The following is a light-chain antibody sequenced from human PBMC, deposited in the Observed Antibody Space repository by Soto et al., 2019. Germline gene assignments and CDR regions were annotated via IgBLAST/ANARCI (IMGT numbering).Light chain of an antibody. CDR2: SNS. V-gene: IGLV1-47*02. J-gene: IGLJ1*01. CDR3: SSYTSSSTYV. Sequence: QSVLTQPPSASGTPGQRVTISCSGSNSNIGSNQVYWYQHLPGTAPKLLIYSNSQRPSGVPGRFSGSKSGTSASLAISGLRSEDEGDYYCSSYTSSSTYVFGTGTKLTVL. CDR1: NSNIGSNQ.